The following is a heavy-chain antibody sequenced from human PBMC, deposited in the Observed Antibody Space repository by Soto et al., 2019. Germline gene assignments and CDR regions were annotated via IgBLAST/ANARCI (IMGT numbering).Heavy chain of an antibody. CDR3: ARPEYSSSSYGMDV. CDR1: GFTFSSYS. J-gene: IGHJ6*02. CDR2: ISSSSSTI. V-gene: IGHV3-48*02. Sequence: GGSLRLSCAASGFTFSSYSMNWVRQDTGKGLEWVSYISSSSSTIYYADSVKGRFTISRDNAKNSLYLQMNSLRDEDTAVYYCARPEYSSSSYGMDVWGQGTTVTVSS. D-gene: IGHD6-6*01.